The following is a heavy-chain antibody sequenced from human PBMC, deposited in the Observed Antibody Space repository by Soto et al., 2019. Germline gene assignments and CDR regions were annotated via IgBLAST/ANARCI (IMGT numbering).Heavy chain of an antibody. Sequence: QVQLVQSGAEVKKPGSSVKVSCKASGGTFSSYAISWVRQAPGQGLEWMGGIIPIFGTANYAQKFQGRVTITADESTSXAXXELSSLRSEDTVVYYCAREVGDSSGYGPLSPYFDYWGQGTLVTVSS. CDR2: IIPIFGTA. J-gene: IGHJ4*02. V-gene: IGHV1-69*12. CDR3: AREVGDSSGYGPLSPYFDY. CDR1: GGTFSSYA. D-gene: IGHD3-22*01.